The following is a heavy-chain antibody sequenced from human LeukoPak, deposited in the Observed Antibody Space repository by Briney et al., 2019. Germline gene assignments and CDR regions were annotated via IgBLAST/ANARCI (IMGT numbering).Heavy chain of an antibody. D-gene: IGHD2-2*01. V-gene: IGHV3-23*01. J-gene: IGHJ4*02. CDR2: ISGSGGST. CDR1: GFTFSSYA. CDR3: AKESCSSTSCYASADY. Sequence: GGSLRLSCAASGFTFSSYAMSWVRQAPGKGLEWVSAISGSGGSTYYADSVKGRFTISRDNSKNTLYLQMNSLRAEDTAVYYCAKESCSSTSCYASADYWGQETLVAVSS.